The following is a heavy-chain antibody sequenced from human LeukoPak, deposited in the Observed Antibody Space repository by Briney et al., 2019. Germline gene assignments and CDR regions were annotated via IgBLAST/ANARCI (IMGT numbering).Heavy chain of an antibody. V-gene: IGHV4-59*01. CDR2: VSNIETT. D-gene: IGHD3-3*01. CDR3: ARDAWERITIFGVATNWFDP. Sequence: PSETLSLTCAVSGDSISSYYWSWLLQPPGKRLEWIGYVSNIETTNYNPSLKSRVTISVDTSKNQFSLRLNSVTAADTAVYYCARDAWERITIFGVATNWFDPWGQGTLVTVSS. CDR1: GDSISSYY. J-gene: IGHJ5*02.